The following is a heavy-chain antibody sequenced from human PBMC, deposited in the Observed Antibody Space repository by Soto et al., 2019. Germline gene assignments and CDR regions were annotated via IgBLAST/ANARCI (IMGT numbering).Heavy chain of an antibody. D-gene: IGHD2-15*01. J-gene: IGHJ5*02. V-gene: IGHV4-34*01. CDR2: INHSGST. CDR1: GGSFSGYY. CDR3: ARQAVVWFDP. Sequence: SETLSLTCAVYGGSFSGYYWSWIRQPPGKGLEWIGEINHSGSTNYNPSLKSRVTISVDTSKNQFSLKLSSVTAADTAVYYCARQAVVWFDPWGQGTPVTVSS.